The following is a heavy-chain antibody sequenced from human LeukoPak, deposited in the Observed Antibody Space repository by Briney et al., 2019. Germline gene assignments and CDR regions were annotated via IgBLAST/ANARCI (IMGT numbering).Heavy chain of an antibody. D-gene: IGHD3-10*01. CDR1: GGSFTNYY. Sequence: PSETLSLTCAVYGGSFTNYYWSWIRQPPGKGLEWIGEINHSGSTNYNPSLKSRVTISVDTSKNQFSLKLSSVTAADTAVYYCARVKVYGSGKDAFDIWGQGTMVTVSS. V-gene: IGHV4-34*01. CDR3: ARVKVYGSGKDAFDI. CDR2: INHSGST. J-gene: IGHJ3*02.